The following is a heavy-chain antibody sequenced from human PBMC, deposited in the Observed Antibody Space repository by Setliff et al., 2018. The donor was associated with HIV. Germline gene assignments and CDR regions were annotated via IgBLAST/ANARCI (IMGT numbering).Heavy chain of an antibody. Sequence: GGSLRLSCTASGFTFRNYGMNWVRQAPGKGLKWVAITSYDGTYRHYADSVRGRFTISRDNSRNTVYLDMNSLTAEDTAVYYCAKDRIVGGTLAQYFDYWGLGTLVTVSS. D-gene: IGHD1-26*01. CDR1: GFTFRNYG. CDR3: AKDRIVGGTLAQYFDY. CDR2: TSYDGTYR. J-gene: IGHJ4*02. V-gene: IGHV3-30*18.